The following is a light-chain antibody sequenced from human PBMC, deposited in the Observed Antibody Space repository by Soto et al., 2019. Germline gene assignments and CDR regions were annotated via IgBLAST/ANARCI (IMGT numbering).Light chain of an antibody. J-gene: IGKJ1*01. CDR1: QSVSSN. CDR3: QHYNIWPPWT. Sequence: EIVMTQSPATLSVSPGERATLSCRASQSVSSNLAWYQQKPGQAPRLLIYGASTRATGIPARFSGSGSGTEFTLTISSLLSDDFAVYYCQHYNIWPPWTFGQGTKGEIK. CDR2: GAS. V-gene: IGKV3-15*01.